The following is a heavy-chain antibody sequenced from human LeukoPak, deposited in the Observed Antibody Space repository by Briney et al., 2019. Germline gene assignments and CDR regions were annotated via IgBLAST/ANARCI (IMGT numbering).Heavy chain of an antibody. CDR3: AKAHGYSYGFSPPAYYYMDV. V-gene: IGHV3-23*01. Sequence: GGSLRLSCAASGFTFSSYAMSWVRQAPGKGLEWVSAISGSGGSTYYADSVKGRFTISRDNSKNTLYLQMNSLRAEDTAVYYCAKAHGYSYGFSPPAYYYMDVWGKGTTVTVSS. CDR1: GFTFSSYA. J-gene: IGHJ6*03. CDR2: ISGSGGST. D-gene: IGHD5-18*01.